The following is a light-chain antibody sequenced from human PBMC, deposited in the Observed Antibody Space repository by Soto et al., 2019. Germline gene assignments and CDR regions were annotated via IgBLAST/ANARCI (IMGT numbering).Light chain of an antibody. CDR3: QQYNNWPLS. Sequence: EIVLTQSPGTLSSSPGERATLSCRASQSVTSNYLAWYQQKPGQAPRLLIHGASTRATGIPARFSGSGSGTEFTLTISSLQSEDFAVYYCQQYNNWPLSFGQGTKVDIK. J-gene: IGKJ1*01. CDR1: QSVTSN. V-gene: IGKV3-15*01. CDR2: GAS.